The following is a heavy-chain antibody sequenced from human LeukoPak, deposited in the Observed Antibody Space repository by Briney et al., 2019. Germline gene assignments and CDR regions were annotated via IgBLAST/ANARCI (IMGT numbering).Heavy chain of an antibody. CDR3: ATQIAAAGEFDY. CDR1: GYTLTELS. CDR2: FDPEDGET. Sequence: ASVKVSCKVFGYTLTELSMHWVRQAPGKGLEWMGGFDPEDGETIYAQKFQGRVTMTEDTSTDTAYMELSSLRSEDTAVYYCATQIAAAGEFDYWGQGTLVTVSS. V-gene: IGHV1-24*01. D-gene: IGHD6-13*01. J-gene: IGHJ4*02.